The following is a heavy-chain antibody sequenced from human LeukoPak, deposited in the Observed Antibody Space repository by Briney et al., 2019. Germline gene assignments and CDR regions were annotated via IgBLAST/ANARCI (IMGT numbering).Heavy chain of an antibody. V-gene: IGHV4-59*08. J-gene: IGHJ4*02. CDR2: IYYSGRT. CDR3: ARQGVEYYYDSSGCDY. Sequence: PSETLSLTCTVSGDSISNYYWSWIRQPSGKGLEWIGNIYYSGRTNYNPSLKSRVTISVDTSKNQFSLKLSSVTAADTAVYCARQGVEYYYDSSGCDYWGQGTLVTVSS. CDR1: GDSISNYY. D-gene: IGHD3-22*01.